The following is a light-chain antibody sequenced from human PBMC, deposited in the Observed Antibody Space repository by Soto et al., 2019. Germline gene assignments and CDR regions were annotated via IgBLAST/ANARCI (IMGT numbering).Light chain of an antibody. V-gene: IGLV1-44*01. CDR3: AAWDDSLNGYV. Sequence: QSVLTQPPSASGAPGQRVTISCSGSSSNIGSNTVNWYQQLPGTAPKLLIYKNNQRPSGVADRFSGSKSGTSASLAISGLQSEDGADYYCAAWDDSLNGYVFGTGTKLTVL. J-gene: IGLJ1*01. CDR1: SSNIGSNT. CDR2: KNN.